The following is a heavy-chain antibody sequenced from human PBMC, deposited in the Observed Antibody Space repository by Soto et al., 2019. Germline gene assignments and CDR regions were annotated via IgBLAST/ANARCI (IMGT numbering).Heavy chain of an antibody. Sequence: QSQTLSLTCAISGDSVSSNSAAWNWIRQSPSRVLERLGRTYYRSKWYNDYAVSVKSGITINPDTSKNQFSLQLNSVTPEDTAVYYCARVGSSYDAFDIWGQGTMVPVSS. V-gene: IGHV6-1*01. CDR1: GDSVSSNSAA. J-gene: IGHJ3*02. CDR3: ARVGSSYDAFDI. CDR2: TYYRSKWYN. D-gene: IGHD6-19*01.